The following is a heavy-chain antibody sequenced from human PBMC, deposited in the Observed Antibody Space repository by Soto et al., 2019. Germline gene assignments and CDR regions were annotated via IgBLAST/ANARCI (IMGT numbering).Heavy chain of an antibody. CDR1: GFSLKDSGVG. J-gene: IGHJ4*02. D-gene: IGHD3-10*01. CDR3: ARKPSVHGSGNYFGFHFDS. Sequence: QIALKESGPTLVKPTQSLTLTCTFSGFSLKDSGVGVGWVRQPPGKALEWLALIFWDDEKRYGPSLRSRLTITKDTSNNRVVLTMNNVDPADTGTYYCARKPSVHGSGNYFGFHFDSWVQGALVIVSS. CDR2: IFWDDEK. V-gene: IGHV2-5*05.